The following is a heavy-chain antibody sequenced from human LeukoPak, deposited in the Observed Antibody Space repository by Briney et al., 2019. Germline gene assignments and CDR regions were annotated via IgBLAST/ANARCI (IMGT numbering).Heavy chain of an antibody. Sequence: SETLSLTCTVSGGSISSSSYYWGWLRQPPGTGLEWVANIYYSGSTYLKSSLRSRVTISIDTSKNQFSLKVTSVTAADTAVYYCARQTGSGLFSLPGGQGTLVTVSS. V-gene: IGHV4-39*01. CDR1: GGSISSSSYY. CDR2: IYYSGST. J-gene: IGHJ4*02. CDR3: ARQTGSGLFSLP. D-gene: IGHD3-10*01.